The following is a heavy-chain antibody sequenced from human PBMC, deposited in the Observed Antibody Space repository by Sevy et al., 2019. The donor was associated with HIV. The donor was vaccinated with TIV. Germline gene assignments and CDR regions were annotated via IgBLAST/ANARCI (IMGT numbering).Heavy chain of an antibody. J-gene: IGHJ6*03. CDR1: GGSISSYY. V-gene: IGHV4-59*01. CDR3: ARGRGQQLIPPYYYYYYMDV. D-gene: IGHD6-13*01. CDR2: IYYSEST. Sequence: SETLSLTCIVSGGSISSYYWSWIRQPPGKGLEWIGYIYYSESTNYNPSLKSRVTISVDTSKNQFSLRLSSVTAADTAVYYCARGRGQQLIPPYYYYYYMDVWGKGTTVTVSS.